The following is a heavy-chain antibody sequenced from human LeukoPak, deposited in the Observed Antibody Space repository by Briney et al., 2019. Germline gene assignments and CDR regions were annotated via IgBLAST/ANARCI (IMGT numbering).Heavy chain of an antibody. V-gene: IGHV4-59*01. J-gene: IGHJ4*02. CDR2: VYYSGRA. CDR1: GGSISTFY. CDR3: ARETLEYYDSSGYSIFDY. D-gene: IGHD3-22*01. Sequence: SETLSLTCTVSGGSISTFYWTWIRQPPGKGLDWIGNVYYSGRAYYNPSLKGRVTISLDTSKTQFSLKLSSVTAADTAIYYCARETLEYYDSSGYSIFDYWGQGTLVTVSS.